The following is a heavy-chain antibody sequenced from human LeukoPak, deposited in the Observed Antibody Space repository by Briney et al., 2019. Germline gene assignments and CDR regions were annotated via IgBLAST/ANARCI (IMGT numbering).Heavy chain of an antibody. CDR3: AKETAGPPGSQPNDY. Sequence: GGSLRLSCAASGFTFSSYAMHWVRQAPGKGLEWVSGISWNSGSIGYADSVKGRFTISRDNAKNSLYLQMNSLRAEDTALYYCAKETAGPPGSQPNDYWGQGTLVTVSS. V-gene: IGHV3-9*01. CDR1: GFTFSSYA. D-gene: IGHD1-14*01. CDR2: ISWNSGSI. J-gene: IGHJ4*02.